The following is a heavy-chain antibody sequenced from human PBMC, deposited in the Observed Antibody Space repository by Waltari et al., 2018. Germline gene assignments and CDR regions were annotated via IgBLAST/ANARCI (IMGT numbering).Heavy chain of an antibody. D-gene: IGHD3-10*01. V-gene: IGHV1-2*02. CDR2: LYQPSAVT. CDR3: ARDVKAWYGVRSFDGVDV. Sequence: QVQLVQSGPEMKTPGASVRVSCKTFGFKFDEYYIYWVREAPRQGLEWGGWLYQPSAVTKCSHKFQGRVIMTRDTSSMTAFMEVRSLTSDDTAVYYCARDVKAWYGVRSFDGVDVWGQGTTVTVSS. CDR1: GFKFDEYY. J-gene: IGHJ6*02.